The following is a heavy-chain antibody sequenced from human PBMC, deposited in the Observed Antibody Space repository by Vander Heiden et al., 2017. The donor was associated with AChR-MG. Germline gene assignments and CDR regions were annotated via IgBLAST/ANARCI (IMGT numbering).Heavy chain of an antibody. V-gene: IGHV3-11*01. Sequence: QVQLVESGGGLVKPGGSLKLSCAASGFTCSDYYMSWIRQAPGKGLEWVSCISTSGSTIYYADSVKGRFTVSRDNAKNSLYLQMNSLRAEDTAVYYCAREVRELLWFGEWDMDVWGQGTTVTVSS. CDR1: GFTCSDYY. CDR2: ISTSGSTI. D-gene: IGHD3-10*01. CDR3: AREVRELLWFGEWDMDV. J-gene: IGHJ6*02.